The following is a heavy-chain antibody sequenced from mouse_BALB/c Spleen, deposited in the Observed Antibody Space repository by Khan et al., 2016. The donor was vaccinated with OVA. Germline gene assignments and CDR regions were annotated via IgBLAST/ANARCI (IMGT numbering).Heavy chain of an antibody. D-gene: IGHD2-14*01. J-gene: IGHJ4*01. CDR1: FFSFSLAP. CDR2: TSAGGGT. V-gene: IGHV2-6-4*01. CDR3: ARAYYRYDGYYAMDY. Sequence: PFLFSPSPLLSLPFPVSFFSFSLAPLPPSLPPLAPATDCLGPTSAGGGTDSNSNIQTRPSISKDNSKSQVFLKMNSLQTDDTAMYFCARAYYRYDGYYAMDYWGQGTSVTVSS.